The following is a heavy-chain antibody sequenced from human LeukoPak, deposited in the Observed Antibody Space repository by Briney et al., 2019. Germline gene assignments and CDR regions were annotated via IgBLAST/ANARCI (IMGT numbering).Heavy chain of an antibody. CDR1: GFTVSINY. CDR3: AKVVEGAHGYYYGMDV. D-gene: IGHD2-15*01. J-gene: IGHJ6*02. CDR2: IYSGGST. Sequence: GGSLRLSCAASGFTVSINYMSRVRQAPGKGLEWVSVIYSGGSTYYADSVKGRFTISTDNSKTTLSLQLNSLRAEDTAVYYCAKVVEGAHGYYYGMDVWGQGTTVTVSS. V-gene: IGHV3-53*01.